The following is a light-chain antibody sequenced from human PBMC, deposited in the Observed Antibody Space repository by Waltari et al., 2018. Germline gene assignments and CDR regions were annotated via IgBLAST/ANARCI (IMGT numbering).Light chain of an antibody. V-gene: IGKV1-39*01. CDR3: QQSYSLPLT. J-gene: IGKJ4*01. CDR2: SSF. CDR1: RTIDNY. Sequence: DIQMTQSPSSLSASVGDRVTFTCRASRTIDNYLNWCQQKPEKAPKLLIFSSFMLQTGFPSRFSGSGSGTNFTLTISNLEPDDFATYYCQQSYSLPLTFGGGTKV.